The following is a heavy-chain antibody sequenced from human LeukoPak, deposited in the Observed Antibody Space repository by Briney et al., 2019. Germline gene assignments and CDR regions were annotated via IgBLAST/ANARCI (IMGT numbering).Heavy chain of an antibody. V-gene: IGHV3-30-3*01. CDR3: ARGFNGMDV. CDR2: ISYDGSNK. J-gene: IGHJ6*02. CDR1: GFTFSSYA. Sequence: GGSLRLSCAASGFTFSSYAMHWVRQAPGKGLEWVAVISYDGSNKYYADSVKGRFTISRDNSKNTLYLQMNSLRSEDTAVYYCARGFNGMDVWGQGTTVTVSS.